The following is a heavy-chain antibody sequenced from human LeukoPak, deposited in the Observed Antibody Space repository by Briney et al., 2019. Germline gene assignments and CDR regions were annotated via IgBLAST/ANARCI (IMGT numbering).Heavy chain of an antibody. J-gene: IGHJ4*02. V-gene: IGHV4-61*02. Sequence: SSETLSLTCTVSGGSISSGSYYWSWIRQPAGKGLEWIGRIYTSGSTNYNPSLKSRVTISVDTSKNQFSLKLSSVTAADTAVYYCARDTAGWYAFDYWGQGTLVTVSS. CDR2: IYTSGST. CDR3: ARDTAGWYAFDY. CDR1: GGSISSGSYY. D-gene: IGHD6-19*01.